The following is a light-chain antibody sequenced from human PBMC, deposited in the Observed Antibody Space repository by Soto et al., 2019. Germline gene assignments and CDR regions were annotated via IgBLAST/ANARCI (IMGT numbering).Light chain of an antibody. CDR1: QSIGTW. Sequence: DIQMTQSPSTLSASVGDRVTITCGASQSIGTWLAWYQQKPGKAPKLLIFDASTLESGVPSRFRSSGSGTDFTLTISSPQPDDFATYYCQQYSDSYGTLGHGTKVDIK. J-gene: IGKJ1*01. CDR3: QQYSDSYGT. V-gene: IGKV1-5*01. CDR2: DAS.